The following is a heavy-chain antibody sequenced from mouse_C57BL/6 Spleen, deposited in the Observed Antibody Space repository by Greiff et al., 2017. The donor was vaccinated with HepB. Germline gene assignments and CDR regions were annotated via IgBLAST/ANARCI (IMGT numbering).Heavy chain of an antibody. Sequence: VQLKQSGPELVKPGASVKISCKASGYSFTGYYMNWVKQSPEKSLEWIGEINPSTGGTTYNQKFKAKATLTVDKSSSTAYMQLKSLTSEDSAVYYCARSPGSSYRYFDVWGTGTTVTVSS. J-gene: IGHJ1*03. D-gene: IGHD1-1*01. CDR1: GYSFTGYY. CDR2: INPSTGGT. V-gene: IGHV1-42*01. CDR3: ARSPGSSYRYFDV.